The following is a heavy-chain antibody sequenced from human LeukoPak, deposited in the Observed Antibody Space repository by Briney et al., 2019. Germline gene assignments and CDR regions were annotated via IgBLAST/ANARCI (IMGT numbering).Heavy chain of an antibody. CDR1: GFTFSSYS. CDR3: ARGITMIVVVNDY. V-gene: IGHV3-21*01. CDR2: INSSSSYI. J-gene: IGHJ4*02. D-gene: IGHD3-22*01. Sequence: GGSLRLSCAASGFTFSSYSMNWVRQAPGKGLEWVSSINSSSSYIYDADSVKGRFTISRDNAKNSLYLQMNSLRAEDTAVYYCARGITMIVVVNDYWGQGTLVTVSS.